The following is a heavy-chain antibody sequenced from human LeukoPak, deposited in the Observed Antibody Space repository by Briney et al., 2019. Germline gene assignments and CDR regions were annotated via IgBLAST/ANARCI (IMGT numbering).Heavy chain of an antibody. J-gene: IGHJ5*02. CDR3: ARVAIGDYGYNWFDP. D-gene: IGHD4-17*01. CDR1: GYTFTSYG. V-gene: IGHV1-46*01. Sequence: GASVKVSCKASGYTFTSYGISWVRQAPGQGLEWMGIINPSGGSTSYAQKFQGRVTMTRDTSTSTVYMELSSLRSEDTAVYYCARVAIGDYGYNWFDPWGQGTLVTVSS. CDR2: INPSGGST.